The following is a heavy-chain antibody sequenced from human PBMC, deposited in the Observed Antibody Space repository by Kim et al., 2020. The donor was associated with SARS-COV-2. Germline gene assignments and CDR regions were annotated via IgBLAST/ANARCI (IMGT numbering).Heavy chain of an antibody. CDR1: GFTFSSYG. CDR3: AKDGGKAAAGWGMDV. J-gene: IGHJ6*02. D-gene: IGHD6-25*01. Sequence: GGSLRLSCAASGFTFSSYGMRWVLQAPGKGLEWVAVISYDGSNKYYADSVKGRFTISRDNSKNTLYLQMNSLRAEDTAVYYCAKDGGKAAAGWGMDVWGQGKTVTVSS. V-gene: IGHV3-30*18. CDR2: ISYDGSNK.